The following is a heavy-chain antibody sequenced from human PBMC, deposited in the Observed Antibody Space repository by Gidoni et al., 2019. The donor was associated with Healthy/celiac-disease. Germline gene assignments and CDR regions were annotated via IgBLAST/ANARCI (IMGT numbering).Heavy chain of an antibody. CDR2: ISSSSSYI. CDR1: GFTFRIFS. Sequence: EVQLVESGGGLVKPGGSLRLSCAASGFTFRIFSMNWVRQAPGKGLEWVSSISSSSSYIYYEDSVKGRFTSSRDNAKNSLYLQMNSLRAEDTAVYYCARVGNVLRFLEWPVESYYYYGMDVWGQGTTVTVSS. CDR3: ARVGNVLRFLEWPVESYYYYGMDV. D-gene: IGHD3-3*01. V-gene: IGHV3-21*01. J-gene: IGHJ6*02.